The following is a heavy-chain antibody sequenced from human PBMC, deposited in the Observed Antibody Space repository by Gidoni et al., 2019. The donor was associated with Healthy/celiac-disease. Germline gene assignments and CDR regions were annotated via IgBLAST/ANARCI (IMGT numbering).Heavy chain of an antibody. CDR2: INHSGST. J-gene: IGHJ4*02. CDR3: ARGNFDY. CDR1: GGSFSGYY. V-gene: IGHV4-34*01. Sequence: QVQLQQWGAGLLKPSETLSLTCAVYGGSFSGYYWSWIRQPPVKGLEWIGEINHSGSTNDNPSLKSRVTISVDTSKNQFSLKLSSVTAADTAVYYCARGNFDYWGQGTLVTVSS.